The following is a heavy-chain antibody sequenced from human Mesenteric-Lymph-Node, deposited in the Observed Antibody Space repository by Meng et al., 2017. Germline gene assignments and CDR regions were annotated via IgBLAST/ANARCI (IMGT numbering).Heavy chain of an antibody. V-gene: IGHV3-30*04. D-gene: IGHD6-13*01. J-gene: IGHJ4*02. CDR2: ISYDGSNK. CDR3: ARDPYSSSWQTPDY. Sequence: EWVAVISYDGSNKYYADSVKGRFTISRDNSKNTLYLQMNSLRAEDTAVYYCARDPYSSSWQTPDYWGQGTLVTVSS.